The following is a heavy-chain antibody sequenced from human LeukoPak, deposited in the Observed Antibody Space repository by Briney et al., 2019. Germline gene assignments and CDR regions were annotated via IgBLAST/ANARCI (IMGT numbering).Heavy chain of an antibody. Sequence: SETLSLTCTVSGGSISSSSYYWGWIRQPPGKGLEWNGSIYYSGSAYYNPSLKSRVSISVDTSKNQFSLKLSSVTAADTAVYYCVRLSGSYYSDFDYWGQGTLVTVSS. V-gene: IGHV4-39*01. CDR3: VRLSGSYYSDFDY. CDR2: IYYSGSA. J-gene: IGHJ4*02. D-gene: IGHD1-26*01. CDR1: GGSISSSSYY.